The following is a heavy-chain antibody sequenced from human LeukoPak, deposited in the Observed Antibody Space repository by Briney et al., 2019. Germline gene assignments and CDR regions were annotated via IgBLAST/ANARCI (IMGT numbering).Heavy chain of an antibody. D-gene: IGHD6-13*01. CDR1: GDSISSGGYS. V-gene: IGHV4-30-4*07. CDR2: IHDSGST. CDR3: ARIVAAAGNNWFDP. J-gene: IGHJ5*02. Sequence: SETLSLTCAVSGDSISSGGYSWSWIRQTPGKGLEWIAYIHDSGSTYNNPSLKSRLSISIDTSKNQFSLKLNSVTAADTAVYYCARIVAAAGNNWFDPWGQGTLVTVSS.